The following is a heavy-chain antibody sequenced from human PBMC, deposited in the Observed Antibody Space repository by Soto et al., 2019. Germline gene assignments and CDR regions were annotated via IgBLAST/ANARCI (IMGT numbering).Heavy chain of an antibody. D-gene: IGHD3-10*01. CDR2: IWYDGSNK. CDR3: AREEVLLWFGESPHDAFDI. V-gene: IGHV3-33*01. CDR1: GFTFSSYG. Sequence: QVQLVESGGGVVQPGRSLRLSCAASGFTFSSYGMHWVRQAPGKGLEWVAVIWYDGSNKYYADSVKGRFTISRDNSKNTLDLQMNSLRAEDTAVYYCAREEVLLWFGESPHDAFDIWGQGTMVTVSS. J-gene: IGHJ3*02.